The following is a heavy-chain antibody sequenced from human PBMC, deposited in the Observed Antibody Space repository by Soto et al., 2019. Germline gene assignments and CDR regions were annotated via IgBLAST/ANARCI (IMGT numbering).Heavy chain of an antibody. V-gene: IGHV4-4*02. CDR3: ARAGRGYCSGGSCYSGLHGMDV. J-gene: IGHJ6*02. Sequence: QVQLQESGPGLVKPSGTLSLTCAVSGGSISSSNWWSWVRQPPGKGLEWIGEIYHSGSTNYNPSLNSPVTISVDKSKNQFSLKLSSVTAADTAVYYCARAGRGYCSGGSCYSGLHGMDVWGQGTTVTVSS. CDR1: GGSISSSNW. D-gene: IGHD2-15*01. CDR2: IYHSGST.